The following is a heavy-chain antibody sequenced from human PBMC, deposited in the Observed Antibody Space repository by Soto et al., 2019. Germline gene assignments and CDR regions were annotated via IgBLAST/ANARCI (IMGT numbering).Heavy chain of an antibody. CDR1: GYSFTNYW. V-gene: IGHV5-51*01. Sequence: VESLKISCKASGYSFTNYWIGCVRQMPGKGLEWMGIIYPGDSHTTYSPSFQGQVTISADKYITTAYLQWSSLKASDTAMYYCARHDGGGNYDFFPWGHGTLVTV. CDR3: ARHDGGGNYDFFP. J-gene: IGHJ5*02. CDR2: IYPGDSHT. D-gene: IGHD3-3*01.